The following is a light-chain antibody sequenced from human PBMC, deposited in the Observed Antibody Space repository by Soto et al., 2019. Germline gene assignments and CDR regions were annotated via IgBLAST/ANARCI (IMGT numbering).Light chain of an antibody. CDR2: QVS. CDR1: TSDVGGHNS. Sequence: QSALTQPASVSGSPGQSITISCTGTTSDVGGHNSVSWFQQDPGKAPKLIIYQVSSRPSDISNRFSGSKSGNTASLTISGLQAEDEADYYCNSYSSDITPYVFGTGTKLTVL. CDR3: NSYSSDITPYV. J-gene: IGLJ1*01. V-gene: IGLV2-14*01.